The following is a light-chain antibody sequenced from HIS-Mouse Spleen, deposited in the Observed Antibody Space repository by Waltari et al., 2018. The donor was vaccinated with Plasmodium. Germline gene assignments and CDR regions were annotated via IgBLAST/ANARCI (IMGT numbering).Light chain of an antibody. V-gene: IGKV1-39*01. CDR3: QQSYSTWT. J-gene: IGKJ1*01. CDR1: QSISSD. Sequence: DIQMTQSPSSLSASVGDRVTITCRASQSISSDLNWYQQKPGKAPKLLIYAASSLQSGVPSRFSGSGSGTDFTLTISSLQPEDFATYYCQQSYSTWTCGQGTKVEIK. CDR2: AAS.